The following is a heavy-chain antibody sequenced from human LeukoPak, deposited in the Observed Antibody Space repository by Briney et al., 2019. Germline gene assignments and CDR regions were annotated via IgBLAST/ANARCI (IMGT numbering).Heavy chain of an antibody. CDR3: ARDRVAVVPAGIVGRPGP. Sequence: GSAVKVSCKTSGYTFTSYGISWVREAPGQGLEWMGWISGHNDKTKYAEKFQGRVAMTTDTSTTTAYMELRSLRSDDTAVYYCARDRVAVVPAGIVGRPGPWGQGTQVTVSS. CDR1: GYTFTSYG. J-gene: IGHJ5*02. V-gene: IGHV1-18*01. CDR2: ISGHNDKT. D-gene: IGHD2-2*01.